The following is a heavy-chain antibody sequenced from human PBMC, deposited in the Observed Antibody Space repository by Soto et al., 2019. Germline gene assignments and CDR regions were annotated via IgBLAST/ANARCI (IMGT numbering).Heavy chain of an antibody. CDR3: ARDRTYSDSTGKKDAFDI. CDR2: IYYSGST. Sequence: PSETLSLTCTVSGGSISSGGYYWSWIRQHPGKGLEWIGYIYYSGSTYYNPSLKSRVTISVDTSKNQFSLKLSSVTAADTAVYYCARDRTYSDSTGKKDAFDIWVQGTMVTVSS. D-gene: IGHD3-22*01. J-gene: IGHJ3*02. V-gene: IGHV4-31*03. CDR1: GGSISSGGYY.